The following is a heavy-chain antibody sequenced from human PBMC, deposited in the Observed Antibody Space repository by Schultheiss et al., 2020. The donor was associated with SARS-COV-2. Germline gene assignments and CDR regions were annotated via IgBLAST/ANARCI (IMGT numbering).Heavy chain of an antibody. D-gene: IGHD3-3*01. CDR3: AKDGSARLTIFGVDQVGYYGMDV. CDR1: GFTFSNAW. V-gene: IGHV3-15*01. Sequence: GGSLRLSCAASGFTFSNAWMSWVRQAPGKGLEWVGRIKSKTDGGTTDYAAPVKGRFTISRDDSKNTLYLQMNSLKTEDTAVYYCAKDGSARLTIFGVDQVGYYGMDVWGQGTTVTVSS. J-gene: IGHJ6*02. CDR2: IKSKTDGGTT.